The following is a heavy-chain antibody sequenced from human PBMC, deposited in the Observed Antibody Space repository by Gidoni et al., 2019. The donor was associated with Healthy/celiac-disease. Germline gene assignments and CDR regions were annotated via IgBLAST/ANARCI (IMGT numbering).Heavy chain of an antibody. CDR2: IYYSGST. J-gene: IGHJ4*02. CDR3: AREGSSSRKSFFDY. V-gene: IGHV4-61*01. Sequence: QVQLQESGPGLVKPSETLSLTCTVSGGSVSSGSYYWSWIRQPPGKGLEWIGYIYYSGSTNYNPSLKSRVTISVDTSKNQFSLKLSSVTAADTAVYYCAREGSSSRKSFFDYWGQGTLVTVSS. CDR1: GGSVSSGSYY. D-gene: IGHD6-13*01.